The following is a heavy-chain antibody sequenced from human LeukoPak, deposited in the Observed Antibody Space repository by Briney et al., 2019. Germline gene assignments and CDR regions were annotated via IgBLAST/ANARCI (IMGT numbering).Heavy chain of an antibody. CDR2: ISGYNGNT. CDR3: AREWLHPRGCDAFDI. Sequence: ASVNVLRKASGYTFNSYDLSWVPQAPGQGLEWMGWISGYNGNTKYVQKLQGRVTMTTDTSTSTGYMELRSLRSDDTAVYYCAREWLHPRGCDAFDIWGQGTMVTVSS. V-gene: IGHV1-18*01. CDR1: GYTFNSYD. J-gene: IGHJ3*02. D-gene: IGHD5-24*01.